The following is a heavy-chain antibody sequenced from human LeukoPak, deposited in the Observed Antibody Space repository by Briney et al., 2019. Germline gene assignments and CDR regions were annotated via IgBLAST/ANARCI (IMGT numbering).Heavy chain of an antibody. V-gene: IGHV3-33*06. D-gene: IGHD3-22*01. J-gene: IGHJ4*02. CDR1: GFTFSSYG. Sequence: GRSLRLSCAASGFTFSSYGMHWVRQAPGKGLEWVAVIWYDGSNKYYADSVKGRFTISRDNSKNTLYLQMNSLRAEDTAVYYCAKDGLTSIYYYDSSGYWNYFDYWGQGTLVTVSS. CDR2: IWYDGSNK. CDR3: AKDGLTSIYYYDSSGYWNYFDY.